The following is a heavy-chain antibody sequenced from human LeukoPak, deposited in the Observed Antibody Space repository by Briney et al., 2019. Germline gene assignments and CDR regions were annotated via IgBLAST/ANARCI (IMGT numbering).Heavy chain of an antibody. V-gene: IGHV1-46*01. D-gene: IGHD6-19*01. CDR3: ARDVPYSSGWSYYYYYGMDV. CDR1: GYTFTSYY. Sequence: PKASVKVSCKASGYTFTSYYMHWVRQAPGQGLEWMGIINPSGGSTSYAQKFQDRVTMTRDTSTSTVYMELSSLRSEDTAVYYCARDVPYSSGWSYYYYYGMDVWGQGTTVTVSS. J-gene: IGHJ6*02. CDR2: INPSGGST.